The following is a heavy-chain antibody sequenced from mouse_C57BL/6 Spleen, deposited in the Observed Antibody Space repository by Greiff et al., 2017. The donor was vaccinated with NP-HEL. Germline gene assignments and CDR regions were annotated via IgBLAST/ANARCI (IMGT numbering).Heavy chain of an antibody. Sequence: EVQLQESGPGLVKPSQSLSLTCSVTGYSITSGYYWNWIRQFPGNKLEWMGYISYDGSNNYNPSLKNRISITRDTSKNQFFLKLNSVTTEDTATYYCARGDAYSWFAYWGQGTLVTVSA. D-gene: IGHD2-10*01. CDR1: GYSITSGYY. V-gene: IGHV3-6*01. CDR2: ISYDGSN. CDR3: ARGDAYSWFAY. J-gene: IGHJ3*01.